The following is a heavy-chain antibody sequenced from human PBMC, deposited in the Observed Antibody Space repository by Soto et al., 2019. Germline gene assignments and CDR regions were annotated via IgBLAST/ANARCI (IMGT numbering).Heavy chain of an antibody. V-gene: IGHV3-33*06. J-gene: IGHJ6*02. Sequence: SQTLSCEGSGGPLSRYGMHCVRQAPGKGLEWVAVIWYDGGIKHYVDSVKGRFTISRDNSKNSLYLQMNILRAEDTAVYYCAQAIDFWCHAPTVTVS. CDR2: IWYDGGIK. CDR3: AQAIDF. CDR1: GGPLSRYG.